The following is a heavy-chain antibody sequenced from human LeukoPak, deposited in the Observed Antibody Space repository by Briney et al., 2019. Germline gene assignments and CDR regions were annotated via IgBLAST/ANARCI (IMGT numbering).Heavy chain of an antibody. J-gene: IGHJ6*04. CDR2: ISYDGSNK. CDR1: GFTFSSYG. D-gene: IGHD2-15*01. V-gene: IGHV3-30*18. Sequence: PGGSLRLSCAASGFTFSSYGMHWVRQAPGKGLEWVAVISYDGSNKYYADSVKGRFTISRDNSKNTLYLQMNSLRAEDTAVYYCAKDGYIGYCSGGSCYGNRDLDVWGKGTTVTASS. CDR3: AKDGYIGYCSGGSCYGNRDLDV.